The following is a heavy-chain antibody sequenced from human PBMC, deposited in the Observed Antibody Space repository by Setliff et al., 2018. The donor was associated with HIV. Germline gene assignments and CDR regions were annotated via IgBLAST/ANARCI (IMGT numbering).Heavy chain of an antibody. V-gene: IGHV3-30*02. CDR3: AKGALPGRPYFYFYYMDV. Sequence: GESLKISCAASGFTFCSYGMHWVRQAPGKGLEGVAVIWYDGSNKYYADSVKGRFTISRDNSKNTLYLQMDSLRAEDTAVYYCAKGALPGRPYFYFYYMDVWAKGTTVTVSS. CDR1: GFTFCSYG. D-gene: IGHD1-26*01. CDR2: IWYDGSNK. J-gene: IGHJ6*03.